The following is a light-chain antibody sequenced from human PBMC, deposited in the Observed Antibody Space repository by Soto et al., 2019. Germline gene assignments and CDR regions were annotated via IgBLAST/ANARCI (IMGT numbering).Light chain of an antibody. CDR1: QSFNSIY. J-gene: IGKJ1*01. CDR2: DAS. V-gene: IGKV3-11*01. Sequence: EIVLTQSPGTVSLSPGERATLSCRSSQSFNSIYLAWYQQKPGQAPRLLIYDASNRATGIPARFSGSGSGTDFTLTISSLEPEDFAVYYCQQRYNWPWTFGQGTKVDVK. CDR3: QQRYNWPWT.